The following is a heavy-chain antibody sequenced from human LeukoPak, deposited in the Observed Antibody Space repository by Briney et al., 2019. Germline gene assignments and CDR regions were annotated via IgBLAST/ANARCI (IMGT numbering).Heavy chain of an antibody. V-gene: IGHV3-30*18. Sequence: GRSLRLSCAAFGFIFSSYVMHWVRQAPGKGLEWVTVISYDGSDKYYADSVKGRFTISRDNSKDTLYLQMNSLRAEDTAVYYCAKAQVVTKDYGMDVWGHGTTVTVSS. CDR1: GFIFSSYV. D-gene: IGHD3-22*01. J-gene: IGHJ6*02. CDR3: AKAQVVTKDYGMDV. CDR2: ISYDGSDK.